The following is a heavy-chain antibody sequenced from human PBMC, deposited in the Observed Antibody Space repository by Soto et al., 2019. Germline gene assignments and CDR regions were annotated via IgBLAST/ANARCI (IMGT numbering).Heavy chain of an antibody. CDR3: ARVPDSRTYSRSWYRSPRTYYFDY. V-gene: IGHV4-34*01. Sequence: QVQLQQWGAGLLKPSETLSLTCAVYGGSFSGDYWSWIRQPPGKGLEWIGEINHSGSTNYNPSLKSRVTISVDPSKTQFSLKLSSVTAADTAVYYCARVPDSRTYSRSWYRSPRTYYFDYWGQGTLVTVSS. CDR2: INHSGST. CDR1: GGSFSGDY. J-gene: IGHJ4*02. D-gene: IGHD6-13*01.